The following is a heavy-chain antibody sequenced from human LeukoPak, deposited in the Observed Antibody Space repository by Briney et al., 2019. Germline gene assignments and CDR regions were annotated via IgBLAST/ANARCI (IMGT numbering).Heavy chain of an antibody. CDR3: ATGGPGFLEWLPLDN. V-gene: IGHV3-23*01. Sequence: GGSLRLSYAASGFTLSSYPVTWVRQAPGKGLEWVSAISNGGGSTNYADSVNGRFTISRDNPMNTVFLQMNSLRAEDTAVYYCATGGPGFLEWLPLDNWGQGTLATVSS. CDR1: GFTLSSYP. D-gene: IGHD3-3*01. CDR2: ISNGGGST. J-gene: IGHJ4*02.